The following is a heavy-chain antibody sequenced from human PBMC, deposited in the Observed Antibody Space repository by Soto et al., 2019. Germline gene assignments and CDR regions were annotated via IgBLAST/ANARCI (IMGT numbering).Heavy chain of an antibody. V-gene: IGHV4-4*02. CDR2: IDHSGPT. J-gene: IGHJ4*02. CDR1: GDSISGSEW. D-gene: IGHD1-20*01. CDR3: ARGGITTVRNYYFDH. Sequence: QVQLQESGPGLVEPSGTLSLTCKVAGDSISGSEWWSWVRQPPGKGLEWIAEIDHSGPTNYNPSHKSRVTITVDTSNNKVSLRLSSVTAADTAVYYCARGGITTVRNYYFDHWGQGTLVTVSS.